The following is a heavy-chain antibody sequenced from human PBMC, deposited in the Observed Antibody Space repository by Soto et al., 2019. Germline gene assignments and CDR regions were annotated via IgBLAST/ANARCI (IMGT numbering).Heavy chain of an antibody. D-gene: IGHD3-22*01. CDR1: GFIVSDYY. Sequence: PGGSLRLSCAASGFIVSDYYMSWVRQTPGKGLEWVSVIYSGGNTYYADSVKGRFTISRDNSKNTLYLQMNSLRVEDTALYYCARGRFDSDGYYFDYWGQGTLVTVSS. J-gene: IGHJ4*02. CDR2: IYSGGNT. CDR3: ARGRFDSDGYYFDY. V-gene: IGHV3-53*01.